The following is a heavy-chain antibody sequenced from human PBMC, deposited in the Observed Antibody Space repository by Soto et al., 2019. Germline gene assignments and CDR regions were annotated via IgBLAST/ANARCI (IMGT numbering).Heavy chain of an antibody. Sequence: QVQLVQSGAEVKKPGASLKVSCKTSGYNFTTYGVSWVRQAPGQGLEWMGWISGHNGHTNYAQTFQGRVTMTTDTPTTTAYMELRRLRSDDTAVYYCARYQPYSTGYYYFDHWGQGTLAIVTS. J-gene: IGHJ4*02. CDR3: ARYQPYSTGYYYFDH. CDR2: ISGHNGHT. CDR1: GYNFTTYG. D-gene: IGHD6-19*01. V-gene: IGHV1-18*01.